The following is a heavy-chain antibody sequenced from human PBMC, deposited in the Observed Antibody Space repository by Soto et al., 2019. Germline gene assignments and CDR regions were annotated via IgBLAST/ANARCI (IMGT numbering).Heavy chain of an antibody. CDR1: GYTFTGYY. CDR3: ARGGGYYDFWSGLWGRFDP. V-gene: IGHV1-2*04. D-gene: IGHD3-3*01. J-gene: IGHJ5*02. Sequence: ASVKVSCKASGYTFTGYYMHWMRQAPGQGLEWMGWINPNSGGTNYAQKFQGWVTMTRDTSISTAYMELSRLRSDDTAVYYCARGGGYYDFWSGLWGRFDPWGQGTLVTVSS. CDR2: INPNSGGT.